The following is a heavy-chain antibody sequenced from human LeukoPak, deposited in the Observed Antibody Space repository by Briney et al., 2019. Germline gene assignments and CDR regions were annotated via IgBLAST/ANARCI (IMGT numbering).Heavy chain of an antibody. V-gene: IGHV3-48*03. CDR3: ARVLGYYDRSTYYFPWAFYI. D-gene: IGHD3-22*01. J-gene: IGHJ3*02. CDR1: GFTFSSYE. CDR2: ISSSGSSI. Sequence: GGSLRLSCAASGFTFSSYEMNWVRQAPGKGLEWVSYISSSGSSIYYAHSVKGRFPISRDNAKNSLYLQMNSLRAEDTAVYYCARVLGYYDRSTYYFPWAFYICGQGTMVTVSS.